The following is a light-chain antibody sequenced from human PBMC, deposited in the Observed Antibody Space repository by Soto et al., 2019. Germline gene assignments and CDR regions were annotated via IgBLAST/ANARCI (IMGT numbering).Light chain of an antibody. J-gene: IGKJ1*01. CDR3: QHRSLWT. V-gene: IGKV3-11*01. CDR2: DGS. Sequence: EIVLTQSPATLSLAPGERATLSCRANESVSHFLAWYQQKPGQAPRLLIYDGSSRATGIPARFSGGGSGTDFTLTISSLEPEDFAVYYCQHRSLWTFGQGTKVEIK. CDR1: ESVSHF.